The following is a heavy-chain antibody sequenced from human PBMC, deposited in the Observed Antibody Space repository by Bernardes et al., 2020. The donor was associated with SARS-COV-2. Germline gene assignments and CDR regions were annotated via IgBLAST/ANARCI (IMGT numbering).Heavy chain of an antibody. V-gene: IGHV1-2*02. Sequence: ASVKVSCKASGYSFSYMFTSYGISWVRQAPGQGLEWMGWINPNSGGTNYAQKFQGRVTMTCDTSISTAYMDLSRLRSDDTAVYYCARVGSGTYPPDFDYWGQGTLVTVSS. CDR3: ARVGSGTYPPDFDY. CDR2: INPNSGGT. CDR1: GYSFSYMFTSYG. J-gene: IGHJ4*02. D-gene: IGHD3-3*01.